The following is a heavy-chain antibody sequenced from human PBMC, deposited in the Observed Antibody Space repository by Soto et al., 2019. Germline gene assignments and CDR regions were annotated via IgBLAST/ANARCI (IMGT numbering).Heavy chain of an antibody. CDR3: ARHTDYYGSGTKDWFDP. CDR2: IYYSGST. D-gene: IGHD3-10*01. Sequence: ETLSLTCAVYGVSISSSSYYWGWIRQPPGKGLEWIGSIYYSGSTYYNPSLKSRATISVDTSKNQFSLKLSSVTAADTAVYYCARHTDYYGSGTKDWFDPWGQGTLVTVSS. V-gene: IGHV4-39*01. CDR1: GVSISSSSYY. J-gene: IGHJ5*02.